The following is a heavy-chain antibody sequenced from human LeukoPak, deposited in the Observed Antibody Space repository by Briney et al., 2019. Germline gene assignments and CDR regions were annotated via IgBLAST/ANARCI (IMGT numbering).Heavy chain of an antibody. CDR3: ARGRNSGSYYFDY. J-gene: IGHJ4*02. CDR1: GFTFSSYW. V-gene: IGHV3-7*01. D-gene: IGHD1-26*01. CDR2: IKQDGSEK. Sequence: GGPLRLSCAASGFTFSSYWMSWVRQAPGKGLEWVANIKQDGSEKYYVDSVKGRFTISRDNAKNSLYLQMNSLRAEDTAVYYCARGRNSGSYYFDYWGRGTLVTVSS.